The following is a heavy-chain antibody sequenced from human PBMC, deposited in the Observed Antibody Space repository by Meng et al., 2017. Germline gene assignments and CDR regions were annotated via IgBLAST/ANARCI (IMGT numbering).Heavy chain of an antibody. CDR1: GGSFSGYY. CDR2: INHSGST. D-gene: IGHD2-15*01. J-gene: IGHJ4*02. Sequence: QVQLQQWGAGLLKPSETLSLTCAVYGGSFSGYYWSWIRQPPGKGLEWIGEINHSGSTNYNPSLKGRVTISVDTSKNQFSLKLSSVTAADTAVYYCAREVVAALDYWGQGTLVTVSS. CDR3: AREVVAALDY. V-gene: IGHV4-34*01.